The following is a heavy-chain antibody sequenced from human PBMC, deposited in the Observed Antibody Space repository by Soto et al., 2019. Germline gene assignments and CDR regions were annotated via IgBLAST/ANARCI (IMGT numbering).Heavy chain of an antibody. Sequence: QVQLQQSGPGLVKPSQTLSLTCAISGDSVSSNSAAWNWIRQSPSRGLEWLGRTYYRSKWYNDYAVSVKSRITINPDTSKNPFSLQLNSVTPEDTAVYYCAREAVLVPAAMVGYYYYYGMDVWGQGTTVTVSS. CDR1: GDSVSSNSAA. CDR3: AREAVLVPAAMVGYYYYYGMDV. D-gene: IGHD2-2*01. V-gene: IGHV6-1*01. CDR2: TYYRSKWYN. J-gene: IGHJ6*02.